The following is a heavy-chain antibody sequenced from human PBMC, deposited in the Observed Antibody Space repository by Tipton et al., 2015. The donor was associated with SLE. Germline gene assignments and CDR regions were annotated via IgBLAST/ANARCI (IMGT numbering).Heavy chain of an antibody. CDR1: GFIFDDYA. CDR2: ISWKSATI. J-gene: IGHJ3*02. V-gene: IGHV3-9*01. CDR3: ARTRAFDI. Sequence: SLRLSCAASGFIFDDYAMHWVRQAPGKGLEWVSSISWKSATIGYADSVKGRFTISRDNSKNTLYLQMNSLRAEDTAVYYCARTRAFDIWGQGTMVTVSS.